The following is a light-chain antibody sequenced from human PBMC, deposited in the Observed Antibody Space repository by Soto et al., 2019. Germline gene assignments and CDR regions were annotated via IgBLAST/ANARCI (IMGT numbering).Light chain of an antibody. CDR1: QDISRW. CDR2: AAS. CDR3: HVADSFPRT. V-gene: IGKV1-12*01. J-gene: IGKJ3*01. Sequence: DIQMTQSPSSVSASVGDRVTITCRASQDISRWLAWYQQKPGKAPKVLIYAASNLQSGVPSRFSGSGSVTDFPLTITSLQPEDFASYYCHVADSFPRTFGPGTKVDVK.